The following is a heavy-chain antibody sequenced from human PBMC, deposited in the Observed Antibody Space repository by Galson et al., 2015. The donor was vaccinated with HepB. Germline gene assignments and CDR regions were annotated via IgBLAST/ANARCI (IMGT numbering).Heavy chain of an antibody. V-gene: IGHV3-33*01. D-gene: IGHD5/OR15-5a*01. CDR2: IWYDGSYK. CDR3: ARRRGVSSEPHDAFDI. CDR1: GFTFSSYD. J-gene: IGHJ3*02. Sequence: SLRLSCASSGFTFSSYDIHWVRQAPGKGLEWVAVIWYDGSYKYYKDSVKGRFTISRDNSNNTLFLQMNSLRAEDTAVYYCARRRGVSSEPHDAFDIWGQGTMVTVSS.